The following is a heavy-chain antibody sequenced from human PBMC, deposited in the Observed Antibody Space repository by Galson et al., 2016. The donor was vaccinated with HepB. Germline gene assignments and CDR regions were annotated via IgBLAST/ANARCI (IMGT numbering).Heavy chain of an antibody. V-gene: IGHV5-51*01. D-gene: IGHD2/OR15-2a*01. CDR1: GYDFPSYW. CDR2: IDPRDSDT. CDR3: DS. J-gene: IGHJ4*02. Sequence: QSGAEVKKPGESLKISCQGFGYDFPSYWLGWVRQMPGKGLEWMGIIDPRDSDTKYNPSLQDQVTMSADKSINTAFYYCARSTSGGIKDRYFDSWGQGTLVTVSS.